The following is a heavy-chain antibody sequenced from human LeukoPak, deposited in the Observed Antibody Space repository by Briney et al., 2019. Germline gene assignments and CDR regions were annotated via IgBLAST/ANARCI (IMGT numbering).Heavy chain of an antibody. CDR3: ARDGAMVRGVIIYCFDY. CDR2: INHDGSEK. Sequence: PGGSLRPSCAASGFTSSSYWMSWVRQAPGEGLGWVANINHDGSEKYYVDSVKGRFTISRDNAKNSLYLQMNSLRAEDTAVYYCARDGAMVRGVIIYCFDYWGQGTLVTVSS. J-gene: IGHJ4*02. CDR1: GFTSSSYW. D-gene: IGHD3-10*01. V-gene: IGHV3-7*01.